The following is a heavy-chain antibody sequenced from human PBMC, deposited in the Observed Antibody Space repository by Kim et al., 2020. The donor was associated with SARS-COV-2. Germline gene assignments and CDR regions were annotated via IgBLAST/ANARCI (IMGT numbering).Heavy chain of an antibody. D-gene: IGHD2-15*01. CDR2: ISGSGGST. CDR3: AKDRGSAGYCSGGSCYRYYYYGMDV. J-gene: IGHJ6*02. Sequence: GGSLRLSCAASGYTFSSYAMSWVRQAPGKGLEWVSAISGSGGSTYYADSVKGRFTISRDNSKNTLYLQMNSLRAEDTAVYYCAKDRGSAGYCSGGSCYRYYYYGMDVWGQGTTVTVSS. CDR1: GYTFSSYA. V-gene: IGHV3-23*01.